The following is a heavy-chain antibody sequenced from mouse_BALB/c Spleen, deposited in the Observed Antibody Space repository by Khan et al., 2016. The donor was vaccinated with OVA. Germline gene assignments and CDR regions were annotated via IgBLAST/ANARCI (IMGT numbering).Heavy chain of an antibody. J-gene: IGHJ4*01. CDR3: ARQPYYHYNIMDY. CDR1: GFSLTNYG. CDR2: IWSDGST. Sequence: QVQLKESGPGLVAPSQSLSITCTISGFSLTNYGVHWVRQPPGKGLEWLVVIWSDGSTTYYSDLKSRLTISKDNSKSQVFLKMNSLQTDDTAMYFCARQPYYHYNIMDYWGQGTSVTVSS. D-gene: IGHD2-10*01. V-gene: IGHV2-6-1*01.